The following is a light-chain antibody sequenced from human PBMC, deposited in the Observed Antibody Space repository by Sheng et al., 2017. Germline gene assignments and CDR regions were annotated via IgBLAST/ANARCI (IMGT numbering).Light chain of an antibody. CDR2: GAS. J-gene: IGKJ5*01. CDR1: QSVTSSR. V-gene: IGKV3-20*01. CDR3: QHYHSPST. Sequence: EIVLTQSPGTLSLSPGERATLSCRASQSVTSSRLAWYQQKPGQAPRLLIYGASTRATGIPERFTGSGSGTDFTLTISRLETEDFAVYYCQHYHSPSTFSQGTRLEIK.